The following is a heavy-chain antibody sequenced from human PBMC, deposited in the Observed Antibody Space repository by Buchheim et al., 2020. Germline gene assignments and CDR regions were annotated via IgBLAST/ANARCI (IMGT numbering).Heavy chain of an antibody. D-gene: IGHD3-3*01. Sequence: DVQLLESGGGLVQPGGSLRLSCSASGFNFNSYAMSWVRQAPGKGLEWVSAISGRGSRTYYADSVKGRFTSSRDNSKNMLYLQMHSLRAEDTAVYYCAKAFFDFWSGYTDFIPNSWGQGTL. CDR2: ISGRGSRT. CDR3: AKAFFDFWSGYTDFIPNS. V-gene: IGHV3-23*01. CDR1: GFNFNSYA. J-gene: IGHJ4*02.